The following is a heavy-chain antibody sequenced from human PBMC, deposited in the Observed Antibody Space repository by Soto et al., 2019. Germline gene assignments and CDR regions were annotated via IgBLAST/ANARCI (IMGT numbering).Heavy chain of an antibody. CDR3: AKENGYSSSWFEFDY. D-gene: IGHD6-13*01. V-gene: IGHV3-23*01. CDR1: GFTFSSYA. Sequence: EVQLLESGGGLVQPGGSLRLSCAPSGFTFSSYAMSWVRQAPGKGLEWVSAISGSGGSTYYADSVKGRFTISRDNSKNTLYLQLNSLRAEDTAVYYCAKENGYSSSWFEFDYWGQGTLVTVSS. CDR2: ISGSGGST. J-gene: IGHJ4*02.